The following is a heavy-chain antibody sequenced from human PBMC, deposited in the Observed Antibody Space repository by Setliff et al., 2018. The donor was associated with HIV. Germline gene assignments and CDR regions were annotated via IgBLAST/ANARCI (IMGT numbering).Heavy chain of an antibody. CDR2: IYHSGST. J-gene: IGHJ2*01. V-gene: IGHV4-39*01. CDR1: GVSISSGTYY. D-gene: IGHD3-3*01. Sequence: PSETLSLTCTVSGVSISSGTYYWGWVRQPPGKGLEWIGSIYHSGSTYYNPPLKSRVTISVDTSNNQFSLKLNSVTAADTAVYYCVSLPASYDFWSGDYRDWYFDVWGRGTLVTVS. CDR3: VSLPASYDFWSGDYRDWYFDV.